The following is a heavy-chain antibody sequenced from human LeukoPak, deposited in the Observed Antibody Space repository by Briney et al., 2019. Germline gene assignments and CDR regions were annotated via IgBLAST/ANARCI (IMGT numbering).Heavy chain of an antibody. J-gene: IGHJ4*02. CDR2: IYSGGRT. V-gene: IGHV3-53*04. Sequence: GGSLRLSCAASGFTVGSNYMSWVRQAPGKGLEWVSVIYSGGRTYYADSVKGRFTISRHNSQNTLYLQMNSLRAEDTAVYYCARERSGAFIDYWGQGTLVTVSS. CDR1: GFTVGSNY. CDR3: ARERSGAFIDY. D-gene: IGHD1-26*01.